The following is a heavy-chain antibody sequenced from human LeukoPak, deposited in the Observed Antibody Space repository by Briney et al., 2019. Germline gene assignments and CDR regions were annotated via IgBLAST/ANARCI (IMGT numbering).Heavy chain of an antibody. CDR1: GFIVSNNY. J-gene: IGHJ4*02. V-gene: IGHV3-53*01. CDR2: IDTGGST. Sequence: GSLRLSCAGSGFIVSNNYMSWVGQAPGKGLEWVSVIDTGGSTYYADSVKGRFTISRDNSKNTLYLQTNSPRVEDTAVYHCARGQQLEHWGQGTLVTVSS. D-gene: IGHD6-13*01. CDR3: ARGQQLEH.